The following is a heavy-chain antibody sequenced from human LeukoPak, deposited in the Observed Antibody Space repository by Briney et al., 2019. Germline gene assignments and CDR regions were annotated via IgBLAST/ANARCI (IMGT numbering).Heavy chain of an antibody. D-gene: IGHD1-1*01. CDR1: GFTFSSYT. J-gene: IGHJ4*02. V-gene: IGHV3-53*01. CDR3: ARDLNYYFDY. CDR2: IYSGGST. Sequence: GGSLRLSCAASGFTFSSYTMNWVRQAPGKGLEWVSVIYSGGSTYYADYVKGRFTISRDNSKNTLYLQMNSLRAEDTAVYYCARDLNYYFDYWGQGTLVTVSS.